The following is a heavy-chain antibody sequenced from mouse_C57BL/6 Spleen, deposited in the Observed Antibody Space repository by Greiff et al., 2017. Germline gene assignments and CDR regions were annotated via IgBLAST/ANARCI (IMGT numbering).Heavy chain of an antibody. CDR2: ISYDGSN. CDR1: GYSITSGYY. Sequence: EVKLQESGPGLVKPSQSLSLSCSVTGYSITSGYYWHWIRQFPGNKLEWMGYISYDGSNNYNPSLKNRISITRDTSKNQFCLKLKSVTTEDTATYYCAKGAEVWGTGTTVTVSS. J-gene: IGHJ1*03. V-gene: IGHV3-6*01. CDR3: AKGAEV.